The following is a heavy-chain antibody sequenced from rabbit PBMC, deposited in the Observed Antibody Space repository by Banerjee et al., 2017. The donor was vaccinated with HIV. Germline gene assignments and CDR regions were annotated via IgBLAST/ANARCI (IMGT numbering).Heavy chain of an antibody. D-gene: IGHD4-1*01. CDR1: GFDFSSYW. J-gene: IGHJ4*01. Sequence: QEQLEESGGGLVKPGRSLTLTCTASGFDFSSYWICWVRQAPGKGLEWIACIGAGSSGTTYYASWVNGRFTISSHNAQNTLYLQLNSLTAADTATYFCARDLAGVVGWNLNLWGPGTLVT. CDR3: ARDLAGVVGWNLNL. CDR2: IGAGSSGTT. V-gene: IGHV1S45*01.